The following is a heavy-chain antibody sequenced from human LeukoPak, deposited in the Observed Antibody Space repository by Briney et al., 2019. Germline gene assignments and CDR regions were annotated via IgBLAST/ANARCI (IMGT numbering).Heavy chain of an antibody. Sequence: SETLSLTCAVYGGSFSGYYWSWIRQPPGKGLEWIGEINHSGSTYYNPSLKSRVTISVDTSKNQFSLKLSSVTAADTAVYYCAREEIAVAGPIEYWGQGTLVTVSS. CDR3: AREEIAVAGPIEY. D-gene: IGHD6-19*01. CDR2: INHSGST. CDR1: GGSFSGYY. V-gene: IGHV4-34*01. J-gene: IGHJ4*02.